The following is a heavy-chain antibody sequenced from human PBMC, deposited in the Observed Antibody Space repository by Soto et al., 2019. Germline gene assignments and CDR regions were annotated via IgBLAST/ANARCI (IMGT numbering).Heavy chain of an antibody. Sequence: NPSETLSLTCTVSGGSISVNYWTWIRQPPGKGLEWIGYFYHSGSPNYNPSLKSRVTISVDTSKNQFSLKLSSVTAADTAVYYCARIREDAFDIWGQGTMVTVSS. CDR2: FYHSGSP. V-gene: IGHV4-59*01. J-gene: IGHJ3*02. CDR3: ARIREDAFDI. CDR1: GGSISVNY.